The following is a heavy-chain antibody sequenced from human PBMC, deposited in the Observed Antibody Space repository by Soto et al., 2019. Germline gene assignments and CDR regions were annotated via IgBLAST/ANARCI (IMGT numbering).Heavy chain of an antibody. CDR1: GDSVSSNTAS. V-gene: IGHV6-1*01. CDR3: AKGDNLGPKTGYAFDP. J-gene: IGHJ5*02. Sequence: LSQTLSLTCAISGDSVSSNTASCNWIRQSPSRGLEWLGRTYFRSKWYNDYAVSVKSRIIINPDTSNNQFSLQLNSVTPEDTAVYFCAKGDNLGPKTGYAFDPWGQGIMVTVSS. CDR2: TYFRSKWYN. D-gene: IGHD5-12*01.